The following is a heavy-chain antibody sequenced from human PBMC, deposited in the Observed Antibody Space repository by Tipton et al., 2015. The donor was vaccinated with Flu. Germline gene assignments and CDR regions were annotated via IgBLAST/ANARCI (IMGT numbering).Heavy chain of an antibody. CDR2: IYTRGST. CDR3: ARDRSGSSSYYGAFDI. J-gene: IGHJ3*02. CDR1: GGSINRGLYY. D-gene: IGHD3-10*01. V-gene: IGHV4-61*02. Sequence: TLSLTCTVSGGSINRGLYYWSWVRHPVVRALQWLGRIYTRGSTNYNFSLNSRVTISVDTSKNQFYLRLTSVTAADTAIYYCARDRSGSSSYYGAFDIWCQATFVSV.